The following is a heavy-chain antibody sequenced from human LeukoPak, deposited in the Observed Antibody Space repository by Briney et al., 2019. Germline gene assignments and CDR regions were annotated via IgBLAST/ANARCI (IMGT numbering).Heavy chain of an antibody. D-gene: IGHD4-17*01. CDR2: IWYDGSNK. Sequence: PGGSLRLSCAASGFTFGSYGMHWVRQAPGKGLEWVAVIWYDGSNKYYADSVKGRFTISRDNSKNTLYLQMNSLRAEDTAVYYCARERYGDYDGDYWGQGTLVTVSS. CDR1: GFTFGSYG. V-gene: IGHV3-33*01. J-gene: IGHJ4*02. CDR3: ARERYGDYDGDY.